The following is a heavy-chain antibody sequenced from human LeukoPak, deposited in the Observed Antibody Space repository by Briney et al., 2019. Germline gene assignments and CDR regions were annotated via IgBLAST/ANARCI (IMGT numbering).Heavy chain of an antibody. D-gene: IGHD5-24*01. CDR3: ARESRIEMATKIDY. CDR1: GYTFTGYY. CDR2: INPNSGGT. Sequence: GSSVKVSCKASGYTFTGYYMHWVRQAPGQGLEWMGWINPNSGGTNYAQKFQGRVTMTRDTSISTAYMELSRLRSDDTAVYYCARESRIEMATKIDYWGQGTLVTVSS. J-gene: IGHJ4*02. V-gene: IGHV1-2*02.